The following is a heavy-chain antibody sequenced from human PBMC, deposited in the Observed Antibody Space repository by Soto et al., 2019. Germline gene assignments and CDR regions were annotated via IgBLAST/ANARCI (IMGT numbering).Heavy chain of an antibody. CDR2: INHSGST. D-gene: IGHD3-22*01. J-gene: IGHJ5*02. CDR3: ARDGNYYDSSGYYYKFDP. CDR1: GGSFSGYY. V-gene: IGHV4-34*01. Sequence: TLSLTCAVHGGSFSGYYWSWIRQPPGKGLEWIGEINHSGSTNYNPSLKSRVTISVDTSKNQFSLKLSSVTAADTAVYYCARDGNYYDSSGYYYKFDPWGQGTLVTVSS.